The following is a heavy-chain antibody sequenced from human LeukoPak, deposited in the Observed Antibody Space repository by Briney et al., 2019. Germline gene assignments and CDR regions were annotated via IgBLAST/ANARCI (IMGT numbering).Heavy chain of an antibody. V-gene: IGHV3-13*01. CDR2: IGTAGDT. Sequence: GGSLRLSCAASGFTFSSYDMHWVRQATGKGLEWVSAIGTAGDTYYPGSVKGRFTISRENAKNTLYLQMNSLRVEDTAIYYCISQMSLSSSWPYWGQGALVTVSS. CDR1: GFTFSSYD. J-gene: IGHJ4*02. CDR3: ISQMSLSSSWPY. D-gene: IGHD6-13*01.